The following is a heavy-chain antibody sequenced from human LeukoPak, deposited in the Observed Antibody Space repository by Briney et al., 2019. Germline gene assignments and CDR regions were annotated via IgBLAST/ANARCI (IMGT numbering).Heavy chain of an antibody. CDR3: ARETRYTVTKDY. D-gene: IGHD4-11*01. Sequence: PSETLSLTCAVYGGSFSGYYWSWIRQPPGKGLEWIGEINHSGSTNYNPSLKSRVTISVDTSKNQFSLKLSPVTAADTAAYYCARETRYTVTKDYWGQGTLVTVSS. CDR2: INHSGST. J-gene: IGHJ4*02. V-gene: IGHV4-34*01. CDR1: GGSFSGYY.